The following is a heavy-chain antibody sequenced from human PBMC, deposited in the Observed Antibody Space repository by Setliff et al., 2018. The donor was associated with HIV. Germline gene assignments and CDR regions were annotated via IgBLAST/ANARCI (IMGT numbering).Heavy chain of an antibody. J-gene: IGHJ4*02. V-gene: IGHV1-46*01. CDR2: VNPSGGDT. CDR3: ARALYTNLAHFDY. Sequence: ASVKVSCKASGYAFSSFYLHWVRQAPGQGLEWMAIVNPSGGDTSYAEKFQGRVTMTSDTSTSTVYMDLSSLGSEDTAVYYCARALYTNLAHFDYWGQGTLVTVSS. CDR1: GYAFSSFY. D-gene: IGHD2-2*02.